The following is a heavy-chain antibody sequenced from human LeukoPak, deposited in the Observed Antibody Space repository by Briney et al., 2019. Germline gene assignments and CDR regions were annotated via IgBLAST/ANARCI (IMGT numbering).Heavy chain of an antibody. D-gene: IGHD3-22*01. CDR1: GFTFDDYG. CDR3: ARGKARSYYYDSSGYPAEDY. CDR2: ISYDGSNK. V-gene: IGHV3-30*03. J-gene: IGHJ4*02. Sequence: GGSLRLSCAASGFTFDDYGMSWVRQAPGKGLEWVAVISYDGSNKYYADSVKCRFTISRDNSKNTLYLQMNSLRAEDTAVSYCARGKARSYYYDSSGYPAEDYWGQGTLVTVSS.